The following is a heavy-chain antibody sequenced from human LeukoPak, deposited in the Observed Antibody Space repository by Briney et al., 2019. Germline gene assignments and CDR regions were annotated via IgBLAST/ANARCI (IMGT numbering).Heavy chain of an antibody. CDR2: INHSGST. CDR1: GGSFSGYY. CDR3: AVTYYDILTGYQDLDY. V-gene: IGHV4-34*01. J-gene: IGHJ4*02. D-gene: IGHD3-9*01. Sequence: SGTLSLTCAVYGGSFSGYYWSWIRQPPGKGLEWIGEINHSGSTNYNPSLKSRVTISVDTSKNQFSLKLSSVTAADTAVYYCAVTYYDILTGYQDLDYWGQGTLVTVSS.